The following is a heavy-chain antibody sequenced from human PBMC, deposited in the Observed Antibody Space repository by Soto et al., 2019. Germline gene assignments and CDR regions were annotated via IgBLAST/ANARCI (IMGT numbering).Heavy chain of an antibody. CDR1: GFRFSDHY. CDR2: ISSSGTTM. CDR3: AGDPYYYGSAF. Sequence: QVQLVESGGGLVEPGGSLRLSCAASGFRFSDHYMTWIRQAPGKGLEWVSKISSSGTTMYYADSVKGRFTVSRDNAQNSLYLQMNSLRAEATAVYYCAGDPYYYGSAFWGQGTLVTVSS. V-gene: IGHV3-11*01. D-gene: IGHD3-10*01. J-gene: IGHJ4*02.